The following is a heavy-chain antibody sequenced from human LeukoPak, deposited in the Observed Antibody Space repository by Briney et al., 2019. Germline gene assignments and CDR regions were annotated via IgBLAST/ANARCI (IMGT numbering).Heavy chain of an antibody. CDR2: IYYSGST. CDR1: GGSISSYY. D-gene: IGHD3-22*01. V-gene: IGHV4-59*01. Sequence: SETLSLTCTVSGGSISSYYWSWIRQPPGKVLEWIGYIYYSGSTNYNPSLKSRVTISVDTSKNPFSLKLSSVTAADTAVYYCARVSMYYYDSSGYPESYWYFDLWGRGTLVTVSS. J-gene: IGHJ2*01. CDR3: ARVSMYYYDSSGYPESYWYFDL.